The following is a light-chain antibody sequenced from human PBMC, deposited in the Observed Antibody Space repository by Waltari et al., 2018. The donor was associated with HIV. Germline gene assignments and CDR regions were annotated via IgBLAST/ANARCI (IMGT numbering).Light chain of an antibody. Sequence: SYVLTQPPSVAVAPGQTAMITCGGTNIGNKTVQWYQQKPDQAPILVIYDDADRPSGIPERFSGSNSGNTATLTISRVEAGDEADYFCQVWDGNSDHQVFGGGTKLTVL. CDR1: NIGNKT. CDR3: QVWDGNSDHQV. V-gene: IGLV3-21*02. CDR2: DDA. J-gene: IGLJ3*02.